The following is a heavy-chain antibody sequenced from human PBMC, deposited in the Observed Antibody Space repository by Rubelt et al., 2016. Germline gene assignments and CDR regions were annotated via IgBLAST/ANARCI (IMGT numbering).Heavy chain of an antibody. D-gene: IGHD3/OR15-3a*01. CDR2: ISGSGGST. CDR3: AKGTGPRRGGTDY. Sequence: EVQLLESGGGLVQPGGSLRLSCAASGFTFSSYALSWVRQAPGKGLEWVSAISGSGGSTYYADAVKGRFTISRDNSKNTLYLQMNSLRAEDTAVYYCAKGTGPRRGGTDYWGQGTLVTVSS. CDR1: GFTFSSYA. V-gene: IGHV3-23*01. J-gene: IGHJ4*02.